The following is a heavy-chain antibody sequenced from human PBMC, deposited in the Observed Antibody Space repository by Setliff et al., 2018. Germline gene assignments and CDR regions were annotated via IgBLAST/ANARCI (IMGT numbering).Heavy chain of an antibody. Sequence: PSETLSLTCTVSGGSISNSTFYWSWIRQPPGKGLEWIGYLYNTERANYNPSLKSRVTISPDTSKNLFSLNLTSVTAADTAIYYCARGMPIGYFQPWGQGTLVTVSS. CDR1: GGSISNSTFY. CDR2: LYNTERA. V-gene: IGHV4-61*01. CDR3: ARGMPIGYFQP. D-gene: IGHD2-2*01. J-gene: IGHJ1*01.